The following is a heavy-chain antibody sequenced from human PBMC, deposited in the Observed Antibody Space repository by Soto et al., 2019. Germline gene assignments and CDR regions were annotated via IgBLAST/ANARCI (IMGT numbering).Heavy chain of an antibody. CDR2: IYYSGST. V-gene: IGHV4-59*08. D-gene: IGHD2-15*01. CDR1: GGSISSYY. CDR3: ATYCSGGSCYSDAFDI. J-gene: IGHJ3*02. Sequence: PSETLSLTCTVSGGSISSYYWSWIRQPPGKGLEWIGYIYYSGSTNYTPSLKSRVTISVDTSKNQFSLKLSSVTAADTAVYYCATYCSGGSCYSDAFDIWGQGTMGTVSS.